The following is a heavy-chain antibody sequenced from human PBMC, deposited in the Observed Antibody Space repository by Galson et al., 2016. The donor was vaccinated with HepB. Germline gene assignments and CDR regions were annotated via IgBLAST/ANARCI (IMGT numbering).Heavy chain of an antibody. D-gene: IGHD5-12*01. J-gene: IGHJ4*02. V-gene: IGHV4-61*02. Sequence: TLSLTCTVSGGSISSGSYYWNWIRQPAGKGLEWIGRIYTSGSTSYNPSLKSRVSISVDTSKNQFSLNLSSVTAADTAVYYCARGPGYSGYDLFDYWGQGALVTVSS. CDR2: IYTSGST. CDR3: ARGPGYSGYDLFDY. CDR1: GGSISSGSYY.